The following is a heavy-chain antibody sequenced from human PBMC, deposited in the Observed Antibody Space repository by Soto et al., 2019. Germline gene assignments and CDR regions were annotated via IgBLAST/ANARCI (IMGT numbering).Heavy chain of an antibody. CDR1: GGSISSGAYY. D-gene: IGHD3-22*01. CDR2: IYYSGST. J-gene: IGHJ4*02. Sequence: QVQLQESGPGLVKPSQTLSLTCTISGGSISSGAYYWSWIRQHPGKGLEWIGYIYYSGSTYYNPSLKGPATISVYTSKNLCSLKLSSVTAANTAVYYCASEERDYLDSSGSLDYWGQGTLVTVSS. V-gene: IGHV4-31*01. CDR3: ASEERDYLDSSGSLDY.